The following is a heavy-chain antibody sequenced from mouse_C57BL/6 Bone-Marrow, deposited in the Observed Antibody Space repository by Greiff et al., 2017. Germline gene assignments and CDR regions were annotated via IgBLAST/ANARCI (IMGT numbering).Heavy chain of an antibody. CDR1: GYTFTSYW. CDR3: ARDGSSYWYFDV. D-gene: IGHD1-1*01. J-gene: IGHJ1*03. CDR2: IHPNSGST. V-gene: IGHV1-64*01. Sequence: QVQLQQPGAELVKPGASVKLSCKASGYTFTSYWMHWVKQRPGQGLEWIGMIHPNSGSTNYNEKFKSKATLTVDKSSRTAYMQLSSLTSADSAVYYCARDGSSYWYFDVWGTGTTVTVSS.